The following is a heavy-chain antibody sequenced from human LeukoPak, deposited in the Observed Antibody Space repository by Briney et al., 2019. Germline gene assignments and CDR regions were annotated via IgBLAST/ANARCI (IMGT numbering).Heavy chain of an antibody. D-gene: IGHD6-19*01. CDR2: VSCFNGDT. CDR1: RYTLNHHG. J-gene: IGHJ4*02. CDR3: AKDPTNTSGRYAYHDY. Sequence: GSVTVSRKATRYTLNHHGISWVRQAPGQGLEWMGWVSCFNGDTHYAQKFQGRVTMTRDTSTTTAYMEMRNLRSYDTGLYYCAKDPTNTSGRYAYHDYWGQGALVTVSS. V-gene: IGHV1-18*04.